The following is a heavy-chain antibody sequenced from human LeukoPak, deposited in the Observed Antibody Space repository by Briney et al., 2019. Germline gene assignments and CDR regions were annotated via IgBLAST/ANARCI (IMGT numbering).Heavy chain of an antibody. CDR3: ARISIAAAGTP. Sequence: PSETLSLTCAVYGGSFSGYYWSWIRQPPGKRLEWIGEINHSGSTNYNPSLKSRVTISVDTSKNQFSLKLSSVTAADTAVYYCARISIAAAGTPWGQGTLVTVSS. CDR1: GGSFSGYY. J-gene: IGHJ4*02. V-gene: IGHV4-34*01. CDR2: INHSGST. D-gene: IGHD6-13*01.